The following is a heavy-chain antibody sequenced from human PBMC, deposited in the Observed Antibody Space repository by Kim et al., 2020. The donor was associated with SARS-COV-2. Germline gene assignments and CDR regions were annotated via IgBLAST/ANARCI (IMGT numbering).Heavy chain of an antibody. CDR2: ISSGTGYI. J-gene: IGHJ4*01. CDR3: ARGGYSGYDLDH. Sequence: GGSLRLSCEGSGFTFSSYSMNWVRQAPGKGLEWVSAISSGTGYIYDADSVRGRFVISRDNAKNSLYLQMSSLRAEDTAVYYCARGGYSGYDLDHWGPGTL. CDR1: GFTFSSYS. V-gene: IGHV3-21*01. D-gene: IGHD5-12*01.